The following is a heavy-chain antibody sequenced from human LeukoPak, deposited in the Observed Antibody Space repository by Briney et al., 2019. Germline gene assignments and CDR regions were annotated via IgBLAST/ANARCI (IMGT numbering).Heavy chain of an antibody. Sequence: PGGSLRLSCAASGFTFSSYSMNWVRQAPGKGLEWVSSISSSSSYIYYADSVKGRFTISRDNAKNSLYLQMNSLRAEDTAVYYCARAGYNYDAGLKNAFDIWGQGTMVTVSS. D-gene: IGHD5-24*01. J-gene: IGHJ3*02. CDR1: GFTFSSYS. CDR3: ARAGYNYDAGLKNAFDI. CDR2: ISSSSSYI. V-gene: IGHV3-21*01.